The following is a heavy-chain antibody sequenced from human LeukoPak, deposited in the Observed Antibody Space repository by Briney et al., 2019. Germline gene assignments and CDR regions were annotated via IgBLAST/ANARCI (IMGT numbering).Heavy chain of an antibody. J-gene: IGHJ4*02. CDR1: GYTFTSYG. CDR3: ARDYAPKYYYDSSGSDY. Sequence: ASVKVSCKASGYTFTSYGISWVRQAPRQGLEWMGWISAYNGNTNYAQKLQGRVTMTTDTSTSTAYMELRSLRSDDTAVYYCARDYAPKYYYDSSGSDYWGQGTLVTVSS. CDR2: ISAYNGNT. V-gene: IGHV1-18*01. D-gene: IGHD3-22*01.